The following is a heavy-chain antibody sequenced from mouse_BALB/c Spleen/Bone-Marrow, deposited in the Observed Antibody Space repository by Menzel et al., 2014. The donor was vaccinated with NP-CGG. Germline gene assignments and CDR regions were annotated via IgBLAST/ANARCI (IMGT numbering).Heavy chain of an antibody. J-gene: IGHJ3*01. CDR2: VRGDGST. Sequence: QVQLQQSGPGLVPPSQSLSITCTVSGFSLTGYGVNWVRQPPGKGLEWLGMVRGDGSTDYNSASKSELCIIKDNYKSKVFLKMHSRQTDETARYYCARRGGYGGWFAYWGQGTLVTVSA. D-gene: IGHD2-2*01. V-gene: IGHV2-6-7*01. CDR1: GFSLTGYG. CDR3: ARRGGYGGWFAY.